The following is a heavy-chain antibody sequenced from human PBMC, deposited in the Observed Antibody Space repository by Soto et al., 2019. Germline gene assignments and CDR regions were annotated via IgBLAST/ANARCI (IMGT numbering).Heavy chain of an antibody. D-gene: IGHD2-15*01. CDR3: ARTLIKGYCSGGSCLYFDY. Sequence: GASVKVSCKASGYTFTSYDINWVRQATGQGLEWMGWMNPNSGNTGYAQKFQGRVTMTRNTSISTAYMELSSLRSEDTAVFYCARTLIKGYCSGGSCLYFDYWGQGTLVTVSS. CDR1: GYTFTSYD. V-gene: IGHV1-8*01. J-gene: IGHJ4*02. CDR2: MNPNSGNT.